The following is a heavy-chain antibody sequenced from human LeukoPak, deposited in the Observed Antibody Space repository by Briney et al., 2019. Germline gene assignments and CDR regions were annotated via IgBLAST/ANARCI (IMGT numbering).Heavy chain of an antibody. J-gene: IGHJ6*02. V-gene: IGHV1-46*01. D-gene: IGHD6-13*01. CDR2: INPSGGST. CDR3: ARDLGSSWTYYYGMDV. CDR1: GYIITNYH. Sequence: AASVKVSCKASGYIITNYHMHWVRQAPGQGLEWIGIINPSGGSTSYAQKFQGRVTWTRDTSTSTVYMVLSSLRSEDTAVYYCARDLGSSWTYYYGMDVWGQGTTVTVSS.